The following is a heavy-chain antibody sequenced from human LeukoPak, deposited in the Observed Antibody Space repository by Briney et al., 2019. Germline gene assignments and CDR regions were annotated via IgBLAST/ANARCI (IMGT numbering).Heavy chain of an antibody. CDR3: ARVDTAMVLYGMDV. D-gene: IGHD5-18*01. V-gene: IGHV3-33*01. CDR2: IWYDGSNK. J-gene: IGHJ6*02. Sequence: GGSLELSCEASGFTFSSYGMHWVRQDPGKGLEWVAVIWYDGSNKYYADSVKGRFTISRDNSKNTLYLQMNSLRAEDTAVYYCARVDTAMVLYGMDVWGQGTTVTVSS. CDR1: GFTFSSYG.